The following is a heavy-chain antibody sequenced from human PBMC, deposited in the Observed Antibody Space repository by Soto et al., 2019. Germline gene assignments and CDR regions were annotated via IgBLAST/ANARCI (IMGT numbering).Heavy chain of an antibody. CDR2: INHSGST. D-gene: IGHD3-10*01. V-gene: IGHV4-34*01. CDR1: GGSFSGYY. J-gene: IGHJ4*02. Sequence: SETLSLTCAVYGGSFSGYYWSWIRQPPGKGLEWIGEINHSGSTNYNPSLKSRVTISVDTSKNQFSLKLSSVTAADTAVYYCARVGRYGSGYIDYWGQGTLVTVSS. CDR3: ARVGRYGSGYIDY.